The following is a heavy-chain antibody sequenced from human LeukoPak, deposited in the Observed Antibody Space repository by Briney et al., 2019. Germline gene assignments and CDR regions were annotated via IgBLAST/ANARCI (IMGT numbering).Heavy chain of an antibody. D-gene: IGHD6-25*01. CDR1: GGSISSHY. J-gene: IGHJ3*02. Sequence: PSETLSLTCTVSGGSISSHYWSWIRQPPGKGLEWIGDIYYSGSTKYNPSLQSRVTISLDRSENNFSLKLTSVTAADTAVYYCARLLDNDSSGYPDTFDMWGQGTVVTVSS. CDR2: IYYSGST. CDR3: ARLLDNDSSGYPDTFDM. V-gene: IGHV4-59*11.